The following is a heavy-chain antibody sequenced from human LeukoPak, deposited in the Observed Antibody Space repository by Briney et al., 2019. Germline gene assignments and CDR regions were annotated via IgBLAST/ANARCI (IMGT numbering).Heavy chain of an antibody. D-gene: IGHD1-26*01. CDR1: GGSISSSS. Sequence: ETLSLTCTVSGGSISSSSYYWGWIRQPPGKGLEWVSSISSSSSYIYYADSVKGRFTISRDNAKNSLYLQMNSLRAEDTAVYYCARDSGGSYYYYYYMDVWGKGTTVTVSS. CDR2: ISSSSSYI. J-gene: IGHJ6*03. CDR3: ARDSGGSYYYYYYMDV. V-gene: IGHV3-21*01.